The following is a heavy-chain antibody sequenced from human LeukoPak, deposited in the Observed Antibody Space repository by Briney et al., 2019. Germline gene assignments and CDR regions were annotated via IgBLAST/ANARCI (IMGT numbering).Heavy chain of an antibody. Sequence: SVKVSCKASGGTFSSYAISWVRQSPGQGLEWMGGIIPIFGTANYAQKFQGRVTITTDESTSTAYMELSSLRSEDTAVYYCARVTPTGYSNWFDPWGQGTLVTVSS. D-gene: IGHD6-13*01. CDR2: IIPIFGTA. CDR1: GGTFSSYA. J-gene: IGHJ5*02. V-gene: IGHV1-69*05. CDR3: ARVTPTGYSNWFDP.